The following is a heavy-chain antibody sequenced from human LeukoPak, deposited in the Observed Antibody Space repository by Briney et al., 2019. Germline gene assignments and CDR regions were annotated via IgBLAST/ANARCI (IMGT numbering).Heavy chain of an antibody. CDR3: ARVDDQDGYYIDY. CDR2: IYHGDSDT. J-gene: IGHJ4*02. D-gene: IGHD3-22*01. Sequence: GESLQICCKGSGYSFTSYWIGWVRQMTGKGLEWMGIIYHGDSDTGYSPSFQDEVTISADKSISTAYLQWSSLKASDTAMYYCARVDDQDGYYIDYWGQGTLVTVSS. CDR1: GYSFTSYW. V-gene: IGHV5-51*01.